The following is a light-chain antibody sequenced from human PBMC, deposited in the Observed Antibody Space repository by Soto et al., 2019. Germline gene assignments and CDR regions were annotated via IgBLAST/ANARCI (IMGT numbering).Light chain of an antibody. CDR2: GAS. J-gene: IGKJ4*01. CDR3: QQSYSSPRT. CDR1: QSITTY. V-gene: IGKV1-39*01. Sequence: DIGMTQSPSSLSASVGDRVTITCRASQSITTYLNWYQQKPGTAPRLLIDGASSFQSGVPSTFSGSASGTDFDLTITSLQPEDVAPYYCQQSYSSPRTFGGGTKVEIK.